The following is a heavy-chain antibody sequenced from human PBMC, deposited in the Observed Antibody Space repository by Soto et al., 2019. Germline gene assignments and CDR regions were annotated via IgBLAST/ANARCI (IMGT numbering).Heavy chain of an antibody. V-gene: IGHV4-31*03. D-gene: IGHD2-21*02. CDR1: GCSISSGGYY. Sequence: QVQLQESGPGLVKPSQTLSLTCTVSGCSISSGGYYCSWIRQHQGKGLEWIGYIYYSGSTYYNRSLKSRVTISVDTSKNQFSLKLNSVTAADTAVYYCARDPSGNSNDWYFDLWGRGTLVTVSS. J-gene: IGHJ2*01. CDR2: IYYSGST. CDR3: ARDPSGNSNDWYFDL.